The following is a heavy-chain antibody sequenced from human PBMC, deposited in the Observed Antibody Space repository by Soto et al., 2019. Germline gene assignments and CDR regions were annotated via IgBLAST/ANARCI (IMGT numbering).Heavy chain of an antibody. Sequence: QVQLQESGPGLVKPSETLSLTCTVSGGSISPYYWSWIRQHPGKGLEWIGYVYYSGNTNYNPSLESRVTISVDTSSNWFSLNLTSATAADTAVYYCARKVAAASYAHYYMDVWGRGTAVTVSS. D-gene: IGHD6-13*01. CDR1: GGSISPYY. V-gene: IGHV4-59*13. CDR2: VYYSGNT. CDR3: ARKVAAASYAHYYMDV. J-gene: IGHJ6*03.